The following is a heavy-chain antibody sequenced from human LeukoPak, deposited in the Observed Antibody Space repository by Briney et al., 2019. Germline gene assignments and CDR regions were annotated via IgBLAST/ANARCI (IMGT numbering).Heavy chain of an antibody. D-gene: IGHD1-14*01. CDR3: AGKGLVGTYYYYYMDV. Sequence: GGSLRLSCAASGFTFSSYAMSWVRQAPGKGLEWVSAISGSGGSTYYADSVKGRFTISRDNSKNTLYLQMNSLRAEDTAVYYCAGKGLVGTYYYYYMDVWGQGTVVTVS. V-gene: IGHV3-23*01. CDR1: GFTFSSYA. J-gene: IGHJ6*03. CDR2: ISGSGGST.